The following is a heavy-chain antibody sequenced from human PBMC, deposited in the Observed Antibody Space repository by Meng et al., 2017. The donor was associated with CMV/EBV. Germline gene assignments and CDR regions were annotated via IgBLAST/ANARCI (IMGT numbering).Heavy chain of an antibody. CDR2: INHSGST. J-gene: IGHJ4*02. V-gene: IGHV4-34*01. CDR1: GGSFSGYY. CDR3: AYYDILTGLRN. Sequence: SQTLSLTCAVYGGSFSGYYWSWIRQPPGKGLEWIGEINHSGSTNYNPSLKSRVTISVDTSKNQFSLKLSSETAADTAVYYCAYYDILTGLRNWGQGTLVTVSS. D-gene: IGHD3-9*01.